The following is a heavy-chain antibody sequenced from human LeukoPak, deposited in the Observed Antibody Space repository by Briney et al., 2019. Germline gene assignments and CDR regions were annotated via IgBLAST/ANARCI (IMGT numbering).Heavy chain of an antibody. J-gene: IGHJ4*02. V-gene: IGHV3-48*03. CDR3: VYGSGSYFDY. CDR2: ISSSGSTT. D-gene: IGHD3-10*01. Sequence: GGSLRLSCAASGFTFSSYEMNWVRQAPGKGLEWVSYISSSGSTTYYVDSVKGRFTISRDNAKNSLYLQMNSLRAEDTAVYYCVYGSGSYFDYWGQGTLVTVSS. CDR1: GFTFSSYE.